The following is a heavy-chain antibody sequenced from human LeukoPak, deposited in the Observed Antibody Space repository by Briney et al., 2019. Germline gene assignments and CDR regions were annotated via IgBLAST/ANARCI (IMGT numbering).Heavy chain of an antibody. V-gene: IGHV4-38-2*02. Sequence: SETLSLTCTVSGYSISSGYYWGWIRQPPGKGLEWIGSIYHSGSTYYNPSLKSRVTISVDTSKNQFSLKLSSVTAADTAVYYCASYCSSTSCPPFDCWGQGTLVTVSS. J-gene: IGHJ4*02. D-gene: IGHD2-2*01. CDR3: ASYCSSTSCPPFDC. CDR1: GYSISSGYY. CDR2: IYHSGST.